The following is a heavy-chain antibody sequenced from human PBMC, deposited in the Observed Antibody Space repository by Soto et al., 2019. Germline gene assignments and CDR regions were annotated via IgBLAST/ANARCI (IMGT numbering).Heavy chain of an antibody. D-gene: IGHD3-10*01. V-gene: IGHV3-9*01. CDR2: ITWNSGNI. CDR1: GFTFDDFA. J-gene: IGHJ4*02. CDR3: TKDRAHYYGSGSYYDY. Sequence: EVQLVESGGDLVHPGRSLRLSCAASGFTFDDFAMHWVRQAPGKGLEWVASITWNSGNIAYADSVKGRFTISRDNGKNSLHLQMNSLRAEDTAMYYCTKDRAHYYGSGSYYDYWGQGTRVTVSS.